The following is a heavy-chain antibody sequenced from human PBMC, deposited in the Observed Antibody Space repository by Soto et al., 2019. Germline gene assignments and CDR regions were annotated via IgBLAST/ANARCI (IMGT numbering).Heavy chain of an antibody. Sequence: GGSLRLSCAASGFTVSSNYMSWVRQAPGKGLEWVSVIYSGGSTYYADSVKGRFTISRDNSKNTLYLQMNSLRAEDTAVYYCARDLGASDILTGYYSPGAFDIWGQGTMVTVSS. J-gene: IGHJ3*02. D-gene: IGHD3-9*01. CDR2: IYSGGST. V-gene: IGHV3-66*01. CDR1: GFTVSSNY. CDR3: ARDLGASDILTGYYSPGAFDI.